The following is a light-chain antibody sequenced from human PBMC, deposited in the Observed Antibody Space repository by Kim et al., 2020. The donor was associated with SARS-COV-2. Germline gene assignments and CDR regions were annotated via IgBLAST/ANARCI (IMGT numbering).Light chain of an antibody. CDR3: QTWGTGFRM. CDR2: VNSDGSH. Sequence: SVKLTCTLGSGHSTYTIEWHQQQPEKGPRYLMKVNSDGSHSKGDGIPDRFSGSSSGAERYLTISSLQSDDEADYYCQTWGTGFRMFGGGTQLTVL. CDR1: SGHSTYT. V-gene: IGLV4-69*01. J-gene: IGLJ3*02.